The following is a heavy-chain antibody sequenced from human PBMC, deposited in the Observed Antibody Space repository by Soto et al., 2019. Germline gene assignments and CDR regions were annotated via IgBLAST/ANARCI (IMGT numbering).Heavy chain of an antibody. CDR1: GGSISSSNW. V-gene: IGHV4-30-4*01. Sequence: SETLSLTCAVSGGSISSSNWWSWVRQPPGKGLEWIGYIYYSGSTYYSPSLKSRVTISVDTSKNQFSLKLSSMTAADTAVYYCARVDILTVYGCMDVWGQGTTVTVSS. CDR2: IYYSGST. CDR3: ARVDILTVYGCMDV. J-gene: IGHJ6*02. D-gene: IGHD3-9*01.